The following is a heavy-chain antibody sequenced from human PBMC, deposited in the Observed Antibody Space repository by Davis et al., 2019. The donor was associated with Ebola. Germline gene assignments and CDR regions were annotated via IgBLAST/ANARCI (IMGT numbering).Heavy chain of an antibody. J-gene: IGHJ6*02. Sequence: GESLKISCAASGFTFSSYGMHWVRQAPGKGLEWVAVIWYDGSNKYYADSVKGRFTISRDNSKNTLYLQMNSLKAEDTAVYYCARDRDYGSGSYLITYRMDDWGQGTTVTVSS. D-gene: IGHD3-10*01. V-gene: IGHV3-33*01. CDR2: IWYDGSNK. CDR3: ARDRDYGSGSYLITYRMDD. CDR1: GFTFSSYG.